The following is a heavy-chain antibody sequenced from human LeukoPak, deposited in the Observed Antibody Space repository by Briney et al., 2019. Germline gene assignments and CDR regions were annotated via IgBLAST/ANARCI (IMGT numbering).Heavy chain of an antibody. CDR1: GFIFSTYA. J-gene: IGHJ4*02. CDR3: ARVIRAAPGKGYFDY. CDR2: ISGSGGST. V-gene: IGHV3-23*01. D-gene: IGHD6-13*01. Sequence: GGSLRLSCATSGFIFSTYALSWVRQAPGKGLEWASSISGSGGSTCHADSVKGRFTISRDSSKNTLYLQMNSLRAEDTAIYYCARVIRAAPGKGYFDYWGQGTLVTVSS.